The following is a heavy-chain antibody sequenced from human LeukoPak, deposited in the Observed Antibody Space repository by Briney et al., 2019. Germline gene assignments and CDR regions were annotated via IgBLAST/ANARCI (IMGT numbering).Heavy chain of an antibody. J-gene: IGHJ4*02. V-gene: IGHV3-21*01. CDR3: ARDLHTKPFDY. Sequence: SLRLSCAASGFTFSSYNMNWVRQAPGKGLEWVSSISSSSSYIYYADSVKGRFTISRDNAKNSLYLQMNSLRAEDTAVYYCARDLHTKPFDYWGQGTLVTVSS. CDR2: ISSSSSYI. D-gene: IGHD3-3*01. CDR1: GFTFSSYN.